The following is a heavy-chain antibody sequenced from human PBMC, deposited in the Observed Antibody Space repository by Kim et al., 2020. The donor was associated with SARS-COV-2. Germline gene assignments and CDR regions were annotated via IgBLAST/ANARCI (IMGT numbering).Heavy chain of an antibody. V-gene: IGHV4-59*13. Sequence: SETLSLTCTVSGGSISSYYWSWIRQPPGKGLEWIGYIYYSGSTNYNPSLKSRVTISVDTSKNQFSLKLSSVTAADTAVYYCARNKNRARAPFDYWGQGTLVTVSS. CDR3: ARNKNRARAPFDY. CDR1: GGSISSYY. J-gene: IGHJ4*02. CDR2: IYYSGST.